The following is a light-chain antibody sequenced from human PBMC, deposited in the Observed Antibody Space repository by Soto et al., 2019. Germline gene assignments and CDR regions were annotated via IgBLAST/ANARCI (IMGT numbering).Light chain of an antibody. CDR3: QQLDSYPRN. CDR2: AAS. CDR1: QGVGSD. Sequence: DVQLTQSPSFLSASIGDRVTITCRASQGVGSDLARFQQKPGKAPKLLIYAASTLQSGVPSRFSGSGFGTEFILTIISLQPEDFATYYCQQLDSYPRNFGPGTKVDIK. V-gene: IGKV1-9*01. J-gene: IGKJ3*01.